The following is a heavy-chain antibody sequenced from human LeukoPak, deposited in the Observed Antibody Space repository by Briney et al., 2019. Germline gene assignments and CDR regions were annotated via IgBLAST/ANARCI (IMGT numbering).Heavy chain of an antibody. D-gene: IGHD1-7*01. CDR1: GGSISSYY. J-gene: IGHJ4*02. V-gene: IGHV4-59*01. CDR3: ARDSNWNYDY. Sequence: SETLSLTCTVFGGSISSYYWSWIRQPPGKGLEWIGYIFYSGNTNYNPSLKSRVTMSVDTSKNQFSLKLSSVTPADTAVYYCARDSNWNYDYWGQGTLVTVSS. CDR2: IFYSGNT.